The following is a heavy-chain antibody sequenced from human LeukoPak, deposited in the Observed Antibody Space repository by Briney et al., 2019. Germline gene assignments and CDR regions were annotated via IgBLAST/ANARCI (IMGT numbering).Heavy chain of an antibody. D-gene: IGHD3-9*01. Sequence: SVKVSCKASGGTFSSYAISWVRQAPGQGLEWMGRIIPIFGTANYAQKFQGRVTITTDESTSTAYMELSSLRSEDTAVYYCAREGQDYDILTGYLDYWGQGTLVTVSS. CDR3: AREGQDYDILTGYLDY. V-gene: IGHV1-69*05. CDR1: GGTFSSYA. CDR2: IIPIFGTA. J-gene: IGHJ4*02.